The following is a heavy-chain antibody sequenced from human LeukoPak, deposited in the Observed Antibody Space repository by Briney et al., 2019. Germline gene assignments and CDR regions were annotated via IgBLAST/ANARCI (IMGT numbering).Heavy chain of an antibody. J-gene: IGHJ4*02. Sequence: GGSLRLSCAASGFTVSNNYMSWVRQAPGKGLEWVSVIYSGGSTYYADSVKGRFTISRDNSKNTLYLQMNSLRAEDTAVYYCARSSRGYSYGGFDYWGQGTLVTVSS. V-gene: IGHV3-66*01. CDR3: ARSSRGYSYGGFDY. CDR1: GFTVSNNY. D-gene: IGHD5-18*01. CDR2: IYSGGST.